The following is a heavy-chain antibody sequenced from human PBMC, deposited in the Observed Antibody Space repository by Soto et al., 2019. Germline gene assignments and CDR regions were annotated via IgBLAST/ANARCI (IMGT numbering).Heavy chain of an antibody. CDR3: ARDNPTLTTNYNYPYYGMDV. D-gene: IGHD4-4*01. CDR1: GGTFSTYG. J-gene: IGHJ6*02. Sequence: QVKLVPSGAEVRKPGSAVKVSCKASGGTFSTYGINWVRQAPGQGLEWMGGIIPLFGTSSYAQQFEGRVTITADESSSTAYMELSSLRSEDTAVYSCARDNPTLTTNYNYPYYGMDVWGQGTTVTVSS. CDR2: IIPLFGTS. V-gene: IGHV1-69*01.